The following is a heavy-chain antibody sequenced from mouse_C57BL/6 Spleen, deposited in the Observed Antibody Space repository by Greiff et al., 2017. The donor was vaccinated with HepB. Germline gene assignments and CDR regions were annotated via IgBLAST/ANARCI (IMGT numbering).Heavy chain of an antibody. J-gene: IGHJ3*01. D-gene: IGHD3-1*01. CDR3: ARHEEGSNWFAY. CDR1: GYTFTEYT. CDR2: FYPGSGSI. Sequence: VNLVESGAELVKPGASVKLSCKASGYTFTEYTIHWVKQRSGQGLEWIGWFYPGSGSIKYNEKFKDKATLTADKSSSTVYMELSRLTSEDSAVYFCARHEEGSNWFAYWGQGTLVTVSA. V-gene: IGHV1-62-2*01.